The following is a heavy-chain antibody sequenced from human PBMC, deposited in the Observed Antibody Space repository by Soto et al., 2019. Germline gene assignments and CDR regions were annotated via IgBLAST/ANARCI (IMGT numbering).Heavy chain of an antibody. D-gene: IGHD2-15*01. Sequence: PSETLSLTCAVSGGSISSGGYSWSWIRQPPGKGLEWIGFIYYSGSTNYNPSLKSRVTISVDTSKNQFSLKLSSVTAADTAVYYCARDSRYCNGNSCHYYYYGMDVWGQGTTVTVSS. J-gene: IGHJ6*02. V-gene: IGHV4-61*08. CDR3: ARDSRYCNGNSCHYYYYGMDV. CDR1: GGSISSGGYS. CDR2: IYYSGST.